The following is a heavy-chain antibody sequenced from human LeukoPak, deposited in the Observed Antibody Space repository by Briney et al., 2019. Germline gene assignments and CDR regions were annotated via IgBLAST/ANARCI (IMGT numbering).Heavy chain of an antibody. CDR1: GYRFTSYW. J-gene: IGHJ4*02. Sequence: GESLKISFKGSGYRFTSYWIGWVRPMPGKGLEWMGIIYPGDSDTRYSPSFQGQVTISADKAISTAYLQWSSLKASDTAMYYCARHGDSSSSSGFDYWGQGTLVTVSS. CDR3: ARHGDSSSSSGFDY. V-gene: IGHV5-51*01. D-gene: IGHD6-6*01. CDR2: IYPGDSDT.